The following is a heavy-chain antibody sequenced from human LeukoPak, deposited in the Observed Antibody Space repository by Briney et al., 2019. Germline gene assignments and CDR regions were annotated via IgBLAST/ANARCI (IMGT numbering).Heavy chain of an antibody. CDR2: INSDGSWT. CDR1: GFTFSNYD. CDR3: VSFYETY. J-gene: IGHJ4*02. V-gene: IGHV3-74*01. Sequence: GGSLRLSCAASGFTFSNYDMGWVRQAPGKGLVWVSHINSDGSWTSYADSVKGRFTISKDNAKYTVYLQMNNLRAEDTAVYYCVSFYETYWGRGTLVTVSS. D-gene: IGHD2-2*01.